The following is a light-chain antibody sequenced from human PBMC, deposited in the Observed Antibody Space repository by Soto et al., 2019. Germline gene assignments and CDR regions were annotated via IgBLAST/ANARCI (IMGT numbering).Light chain of an antibody. Sequence: QSVLTQPASVSGSPGQSITFSCTGTSSDIGGYNYVSWYQQSPGKAPKLIIYDVSNRPLGVSNRFSVSKSGNTASLTISGLQAEDEGDYYCSSYTSSSTYVFGTGTKLTVL. CDR2: DVS. CDR3: SSYTSSSTYV. CDR1: SSDIGGYNY. V-gene: IGLV2-14*01. J-gene: IGLJ1*01.